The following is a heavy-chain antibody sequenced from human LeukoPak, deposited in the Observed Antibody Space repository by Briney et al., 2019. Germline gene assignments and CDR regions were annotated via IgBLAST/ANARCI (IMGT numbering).Heavy chain of an antibody. J-gene: IGHJ4*02. Sequence: GGSLRLSCAASGVTFSRYNMHWVRQAPGKGLEWVAVIWYDGSNKYYADSVKGRFTISRDNSKNTLYLQMNSLRAEYTAVYYCAKDSGASLCYFDYWGQGTLVTVSS. CDR3: AKDSGASLCYFDY. V-gene: IGHV3-33*06. CDR2: IWYDGSNK. CDR1: GVTFSRYN.